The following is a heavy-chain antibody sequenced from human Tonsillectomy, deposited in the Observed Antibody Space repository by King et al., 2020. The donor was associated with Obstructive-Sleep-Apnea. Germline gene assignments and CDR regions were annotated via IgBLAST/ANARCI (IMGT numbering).Heavy chain of an antibody. V-gene: IGHV1-24*01. CDR1: GYTLTELS. CDR3: ATRGGYCSSTSCQTFDY. Sequence: QLVQSGAEVKKPGASVKVSCKVSGYTLTELSMHWVRQAPGKGLELMGGFDLEDGETIYAQEFQGRVTMTEDTSTDTAYMELSILRSEDTAVYYCATRGGYCSSTSCQTFDYWGQGTLVTVSS. CDR2: FDLEDGET. J-gene: IGHJ4*02. D-gene: IGHD2-2*01.